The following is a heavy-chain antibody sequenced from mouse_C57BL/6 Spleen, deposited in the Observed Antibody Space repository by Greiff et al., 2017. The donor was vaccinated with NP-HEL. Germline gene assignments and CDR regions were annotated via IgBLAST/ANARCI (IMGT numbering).Heavy chain of an antibody. CDR3: ARSGYSSYWSWFAY. V-gene: IGHV5-17*01. CDR1: GFTFSDYG. CDR2: ISSGSRPI. Sequence: VHVKQSGGGLVKPGGSLKLSCAASGFTFSDYGMHWVRQAPEKGLEWVAYISSGSRPIYYADTVKGRFTISRDNAKNTLFLQMTSLRSEYTAMYYCARSGYSSYWSWFAYWGQGTLVTVSA. D-gene: IGHD2-5*01. J-gene: IGHJ3*01.